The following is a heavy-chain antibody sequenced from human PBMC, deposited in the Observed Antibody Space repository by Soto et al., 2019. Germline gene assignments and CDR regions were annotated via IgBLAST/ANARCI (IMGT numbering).Heavy chain of an antibody. Sequence: QVQLVESEGGVVQPGRSLSLSCAASGFTFNTHALHWVRQAPGKGLEWVATISFDAYNVYYADSVKGRFTISRDESKNTLYLQMTSLRVEDTAVYYCARDVRRVLRGIDYWGQGTLGTVSS. V-gene: IGHV3-30*04. CDR2: ISFDAYNV. CDR3: ARDVRRVLRGIDY. J-gene: IGHJ4*02. D-gene: IGHD3-10*01. CDR1: GFTFNTHA.